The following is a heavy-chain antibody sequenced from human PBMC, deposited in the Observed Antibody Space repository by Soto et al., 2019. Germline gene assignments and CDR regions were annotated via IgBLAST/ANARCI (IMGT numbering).Heavy chain of an antibody. CDR3: ARAYCTNGVCPGWFDP. Sequence: GASVKVSCKASGYTFTSYAMHWVRQAPGQRLEWMGWINAGNGNTKYSQKFQGRVTITRDTSAGTAYMELSSLRSEDTAVYYCARAYCTNGVCPGWFDPWGQGTLVTVSS. J-gene: IGHJ5*02. D-gene: IGHD2-8*01. CDR1: GYTFTSYA. V-gene: IGHV1-3*01. CDR2: INAGNGNT.